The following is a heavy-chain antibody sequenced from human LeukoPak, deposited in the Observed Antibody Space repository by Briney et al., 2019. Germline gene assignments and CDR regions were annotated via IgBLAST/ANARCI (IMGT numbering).Heavy chain of an antibody. CDR2: IYYSGST. CDR1: GGSISSGDYY. CDR3: AREAYYYGSGSYPRFDY. D-gene: IGHD3-10*01. Sequence: SETLSLTCTVSGGSISSGDYYWSWIRQPPGKGLEWIGYIYYSGSTYYNPSLKSRVTISVDTSKNQFSLKLSSVTAADTAVYYCAREAYYYGSGSYPRFDYWGKGTLVTVSS. J-gene: IGHJ4*02. V-gene: IGHV4-30-4*01.